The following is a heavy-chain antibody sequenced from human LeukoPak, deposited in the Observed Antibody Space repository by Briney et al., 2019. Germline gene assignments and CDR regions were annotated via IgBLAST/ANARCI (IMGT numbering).Heavy chain of an antibody. CDR3: ASGGDWNYGGYYFDY. CDR1: GGSISSYY. Sequence: SETLSLTCAVSGGSISSYYWSWIRQPPGKGLEWIGYIYYSESTNYNPSLKSRVTISVDTSKNQFSLKLSSVTAADTAVYYCASGGDWNYGGYYFDYWGQGTLVTVSS. V-gene: IGHV4-59*01. CDR2: IYYSEST. J-gene: IGHJ4*02. D-gene: IGHD1-7*01.